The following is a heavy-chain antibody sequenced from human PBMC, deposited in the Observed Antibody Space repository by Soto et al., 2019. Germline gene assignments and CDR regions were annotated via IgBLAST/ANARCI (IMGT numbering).Heavy chain of an antibody. J-gene: IGHJ6*02. CDR1: GFTFSSYG. V-gene: IGHV3-30*18. CDR2: ISYDGSNK. Sequence: GGSLRLSCAASGFTFSSYGMHWVRQAPGKGLEWVAVISYDGSNKYYADSVKGRFTISRDNSKNTLYLQMNSLRAEDTAVYYCAKDPSRAAGTEFFYYGMDVWGQGTTVTVSS. D-gene: IGHD1-7*01. CDR3: AKDPSRAAGTEFFYYGMDV.